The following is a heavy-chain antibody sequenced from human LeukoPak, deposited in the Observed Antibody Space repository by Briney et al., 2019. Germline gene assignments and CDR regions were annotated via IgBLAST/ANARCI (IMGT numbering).Heavy chain of an antibody. CDR3: ARERWELLRRGFDY. Sequence: GASVKVSFTASGYTFTIYYMHWVRQAPGQGLEWMGIINPSGGSTSYAQKFQGRVTMTRDTSTSTVYMELSSLRSEDTAVYYCARERWELLRRGFDYWGQGTLVTVSS. J-gene: IGHJ4*02. D-gene: IGHD1-26*01. CDR2: INPSGGST. CDR1: GYTFTIYY. V-gene: IGHV1-46*01.